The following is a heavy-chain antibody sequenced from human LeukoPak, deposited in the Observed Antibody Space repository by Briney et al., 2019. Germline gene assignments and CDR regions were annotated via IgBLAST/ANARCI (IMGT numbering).Heavy chain of an antibody. CDR1: GFTFSSYA. CDR3: AGSGYSLLDY. V-gene: IGHV3-23*01. D-gene: IGHD3-22*01. Sequence: PGGSLRLSCAASGFTFSSYAMSWVRQAPGKGLEWVSAISGSGGCTYYADSVKGRFTISRDNSKNTLYLQMNSLRAEDTAVYYCAGSGYSLLDYWGQGTLVTVSS. J-gene: IGHJ4*02. CDR2: ISGSGGCT.